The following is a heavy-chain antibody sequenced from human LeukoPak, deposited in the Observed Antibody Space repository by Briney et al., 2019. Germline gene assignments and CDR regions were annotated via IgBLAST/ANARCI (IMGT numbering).Heavy chain of an antibody. CDR1: GGSISSSSYY. V-gene: IGHV4-39*07. J-gene: IGHJ4*02. CDR2: IYYSGST. Sequence: SETLSLTCTVSGGSISSSSYYWGWIRQPPGKGLEWIGSIYYSGSTYYNPSLKSRVTISVDTFKNQFSLKLSSVTAADTAVYYCARAGYYYDGDLGDFDYWGQGTLVTVSS. CDR3: ARAGYYYDGDLGDFDY. D-gene: IGHD3-22*01.